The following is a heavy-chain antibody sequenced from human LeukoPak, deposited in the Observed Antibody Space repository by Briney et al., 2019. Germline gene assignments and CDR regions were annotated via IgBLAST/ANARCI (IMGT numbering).Heavy chain of an antibody. V-gene: IGHV4-34*01. J-gene: IGHJ5*02. CDR1: GGSFSGYY. CDR2: INHSGST. CDR3: ARDHWLDP. Sequence: SETLSLTCAVYGGSFSGYYWSWIRQPPGKGLEWIGEINHSGSTNYNPSLKSRVTISVDTSKNQFSLKLSSVTAADTAVYYCARDHWLDPWGQGTLVTVS.